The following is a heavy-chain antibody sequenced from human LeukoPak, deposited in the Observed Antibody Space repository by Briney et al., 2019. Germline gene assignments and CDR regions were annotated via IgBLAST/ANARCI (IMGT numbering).Heavy chain of an antibody. J-gene: IGHJ4*02. CDR1: GFTFSSYW. D-gene: IGHD3-3*01. CDR2: INSDGSST. Sequence: PGGSLRLSCAASGFTFSSYWMHWVCQAPGKGLVWVSRINSDGSSTSYADSVKGRFTISRDNAKNTLYLQMNSLRAEDTAVYYCARVINYDFWSGYYPLDYWGQGTLVTVSS. V-gene: IGHV3-74*01. CDR3: ARVINYDFWSGYYPLDY.